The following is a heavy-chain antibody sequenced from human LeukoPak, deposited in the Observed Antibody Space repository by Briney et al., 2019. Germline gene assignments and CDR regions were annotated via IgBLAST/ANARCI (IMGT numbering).Heavy chain of an antibody. J-gene: IGHJ4*02. CDR2: ISYDGSDK. Sequence: GTSLRLSCAASGFTFSSYAMHWVRQAPGKGLEWVAVISYDGSDKYYAGSVKGRFSVSRDNSKNTLYLQMNSLRPDDTALYYCAREDRDYICRPWGQGTLVTVSS. V-gene: IGHV3-30-3*01. D-gene: IGHD4-11*01. CDR1: GFTFSSYA. CDR3: AREDRDYICRP.